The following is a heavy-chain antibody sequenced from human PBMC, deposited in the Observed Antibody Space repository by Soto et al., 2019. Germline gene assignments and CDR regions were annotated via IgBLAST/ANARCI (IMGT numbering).Heavy chain of an antibody. V-gene: IGHV4-31*01. CDR3: ARLPEWELRTVLSGAGSFDY. CDR1: GGSISSGGYY. J-gene: IGHJ4*02. CDR2: IYYSGST. Sequence: QVQLQESGPGLVKPSQTLSLTCTVSGGSISSGGYYWSWIRQHPGKGLEWIGYIYYSGSTYYNPSLKSLVNIAVDTSKNQFSLKLSSVTAADTAVYYCARLPEWELRTVLSGAGSFDYWGQGTLVTVSS. D-gene: IGHD1-26*01.